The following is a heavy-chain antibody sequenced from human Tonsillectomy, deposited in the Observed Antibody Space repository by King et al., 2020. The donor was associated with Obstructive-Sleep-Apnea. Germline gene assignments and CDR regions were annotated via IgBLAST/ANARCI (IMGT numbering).Heavy chain of an antibody. CDR3: ARDLSSWYVAGVASFGY. D-gene: IGHD6-13*01. Sequence: QLVQSGGGLVQPGGSLRLSCAASGFTFSSYWMSWVRQAPGKGLEWVANIKQDGSEKYYVDSVKGRFTISRDNAKNSLYLQMNSLRAEDTAVYYCARDLSSWYVAGVASFGYWGQGTLVTVSS. CDR2: IKQDGSEK. V-gene: IGHV3-7*03. CDR1: GFTFSSYW. J-gene: IGHJ4*02.